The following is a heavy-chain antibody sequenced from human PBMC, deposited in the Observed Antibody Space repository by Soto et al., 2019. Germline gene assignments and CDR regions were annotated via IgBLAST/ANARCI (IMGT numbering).Heavy chain of an antibody. CDR3: AKDLGPGYYDSSGKIFIAFDI. Sequence: GGSLRLSCAASGFTFSSYAMSWVRQAPGKGLEWVSAISGSGGSTYYADSVKGRFTISRDNSKNTLYLQMNSLRAEDTAVYYCAKDLGPGYYDSSGKIFIAFDIWGQGTMVTVSS. V-gene: IGHV3-23*01. CDR2: ISGSGGST. J-gene: IGHJ3*02. D-gene: IGHD3-22*01. CDR1: GFTFSSYA.